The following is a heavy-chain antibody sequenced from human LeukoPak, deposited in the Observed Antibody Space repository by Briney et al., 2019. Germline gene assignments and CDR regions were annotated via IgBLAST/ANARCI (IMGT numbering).Heavy chain of an antibody. J-gene: IGHJ6*01. V-gene: IGHV5-51*01. Sequence: GAYPQFSCRASGYSFTSYCIGWVRQTPGKGLEWMGFIYPGDSHTRYCTSYQGKDTISADKSVSAAYLQWSSLKASDSAMYYCARREGVTTYGMDVWGQETTVTVSS. CDR2: IYPGDSHT. CDR3: ARREGVTTYGMDV. D-gene: IGHD4-17*01. CDR1: GYSFTSYC.